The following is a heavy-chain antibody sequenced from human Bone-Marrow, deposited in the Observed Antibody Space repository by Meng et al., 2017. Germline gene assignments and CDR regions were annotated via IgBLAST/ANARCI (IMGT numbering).Heavy chain of an antibody. D-gene: IGHD3-22*01. CDR3: ARVSRYDSSGYYLIPEDI. CDR2: ISAYNGNT. Sequence: ASVKVSCEASGYTFTSYGISWVRQAPGQGLEWMGWISAYNGNTNYAQKLQGRVTITRNTSISTAYMELSSLRSEDTAVYYCARVSRYDSSGYYLIPEDIWGQGTLVTVSS. J-gene: IGHJ4*02. V-gene: IGHV1-18*01. CDR1: GYTFTSYG.